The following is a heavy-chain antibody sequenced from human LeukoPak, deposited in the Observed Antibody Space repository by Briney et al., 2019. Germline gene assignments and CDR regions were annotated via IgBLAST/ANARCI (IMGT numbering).Heavy chain of an antibody. CDR3: ARVDYSGSSEKTDY. V-gene: IGHV1-2*02. Sequence: ASVKVSCKASGYTFTGYYMHWVRQAPGQGLEWMGWINPNSGGTNYAQKFQGRVTMTRDTSISTAYMELSRLRSEDTAVYYCARVDYSGSSEKTDYWGQGTLVTVSS. J-gene: IGHJ4*02. CDR2: INPNSGGT. D-gene: IGHD1-26*01. CDR1: GYTFTGYY.